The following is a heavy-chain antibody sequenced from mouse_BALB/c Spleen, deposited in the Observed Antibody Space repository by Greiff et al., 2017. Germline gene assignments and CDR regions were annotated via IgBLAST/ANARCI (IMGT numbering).Heavy chain of an antibody. Sequence: EVQGVESGGGLVQPGGSMKLSCVASGFTFSNYWMNWVRQSPEKGLEWVAEIRLKSNNYATHYAESVKGRFTISRDDSKSSVYLQMNNLRAEDTGIYYCTRSSYYRYDWDWYFDVWGAGTTVTVSS. J-gene: IGHJ1*01. CDR1: GFTFSNYW. CDR3: TRSSYYRYDWDWYFDV. D-gene: IGHD2-14*01. V-gene: IGHV6-6*02. CDR2: IRLKSNNYAT.